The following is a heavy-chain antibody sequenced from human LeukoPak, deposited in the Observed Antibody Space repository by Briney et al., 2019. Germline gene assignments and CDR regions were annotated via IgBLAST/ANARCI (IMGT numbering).Heavy chain of an antibody. J-gene: IGHJ6*03. CDR2: IYSGGST. Sequence: PGGSLRLSCAASGFTVISNYMSWVRQAPGKGLEWVSVIYSGGSTYYADSVKGRFTISRDNSKNTLYLQMNSLRAEDTAVYYCARSPMVRGAGYYYYYMDVWGKGTTVTVSS. D-gene: IGHD3-10*01. CDR3: ARSPMVRGAGYYYYYMDV. V-gene: IGHV3-53*01. CDR1: GFTVISNY.